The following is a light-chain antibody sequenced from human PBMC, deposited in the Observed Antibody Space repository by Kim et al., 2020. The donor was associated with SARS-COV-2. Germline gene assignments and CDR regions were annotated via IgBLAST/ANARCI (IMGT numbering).Light chain of an antibody. CDR3: QHRSNWPA. V-gene: IGKV3-11*01. Sequence: SLCPGHRPTLPCTASHRFSDSLALYQHKPGQSPRLLILDASNRATGIPARFSGSGSGTDFTLTISSLEPEDFAIYYCQHRSNWPAFGGGTKVDIK. J-gene: IGKJ4*01. CDR1: HRFSDS. CDR2: DAS.